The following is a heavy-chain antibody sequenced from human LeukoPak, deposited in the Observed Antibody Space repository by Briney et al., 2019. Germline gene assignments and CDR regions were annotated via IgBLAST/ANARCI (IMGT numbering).Heavy chain of an antibody. D-gene: IGHD5-12*01. J-gene: IGHJ4*02. CDR1: GYTFTDYA. Sequence: ASVKVSCKDSGYTFTDYAMNWVRQAPGQGLEWMGWINTNTGNPTYAQDFTGQFVFSLDTSVSTAYLQISSLKADDTAVYYCAREGPRVRVVAEDWGQGTLVTVSS. CDR3: AREGPRVRVVAED. CDR2: INTNTGNP. V-gene: IGHV7-4-1*02.